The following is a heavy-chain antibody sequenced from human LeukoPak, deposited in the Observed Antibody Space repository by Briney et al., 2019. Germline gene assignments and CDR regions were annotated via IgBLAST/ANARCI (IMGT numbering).Heavy chain of an antibody. J-gene: IGHJ4*02. CDR3: ATSSNQLGIGSFDY. CDR1: GGPISSGSYY. CDR2: IYTSGST. V-gene: IGHV4-61*02. D-gene: IGHD7-27*01. Sequence: SETLSLTCTVSGGPISSGSYYWSWIRQPAGKGLEWIGRIYTSGSTNYNPSLKSRVTISVDTSKNQFSLKLSSVTAADTAVYYCATSSNQLGIGSFDYWGQGTLVTVSS.